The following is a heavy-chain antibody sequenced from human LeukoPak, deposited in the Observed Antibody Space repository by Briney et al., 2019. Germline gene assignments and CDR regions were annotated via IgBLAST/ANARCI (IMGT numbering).Heavy chain of an antibody. CDR1: VDSISTYY. V-gene: IGHV4-59*01. CDR3: ARGRGDRGFYYYYVDV. CDR2: LSYSGTA. Sequence: SETLSLTCSVSVDSISTYYWSWFRQPPGMGLEWIGYLSYSGTANYNPSLKGRVTISEDTSKKRFSLNLNSVTAADTAMYFCARGRGDRGFYYYYVDVWGKGTTVTVSS. D-gene: IGHD2-21*02. J-gene: IGHJ6*03.